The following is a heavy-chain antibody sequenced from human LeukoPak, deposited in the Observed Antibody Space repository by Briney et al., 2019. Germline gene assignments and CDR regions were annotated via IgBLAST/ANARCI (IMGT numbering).Heavy chain of an antibody. V-gene: IGHV3-7*01. J-gene: IGHJ6*02. CDR3: ARDLVAGVYYYYGMDV. Sequence: PGGSLRLSCAASGFTFSSYSMNWVRQAPGKGLEWVANIKQDGSEKYYVASVKGRFTISRDNAKNSLYLQMNSLRADEDTAVYYCARDLVAGVYYYYGMDVWGQGTTVTVSS. CDR2: IKQDGSEK. D-gene: IGHD6-19*01. CDR1: GFTFSSYS.